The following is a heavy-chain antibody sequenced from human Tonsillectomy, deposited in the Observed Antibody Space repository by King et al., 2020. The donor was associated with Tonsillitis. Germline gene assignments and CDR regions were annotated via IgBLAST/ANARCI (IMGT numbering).Heavy chain of an antibody. J-gene: IGHJ6*04. CDR1: GFTFSSYA. D-gene: IGHD2-15*01. V-gene: IGHV3-30-3*02. CDR3: AKLRDMWQYQHGIDV. Sequence: VQQEESGGGVVQPGRSLRLSCAASGFTFSSYAMHWVSQDPGKKLEWVAVISYDGSNKYYADSVKGRFTISRDNSMNTLYLQVNSLTAEDTARYYCAKLRDMWQYQHGIDVWGKGTTVTVSS. CDR2: ISYDGSNK.